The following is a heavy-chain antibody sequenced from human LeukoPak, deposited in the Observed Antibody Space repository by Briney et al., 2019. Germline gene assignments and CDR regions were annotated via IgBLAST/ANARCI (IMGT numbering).Heavy chain of an antibody. V-gene: IGHV4-31*03. J-gene: IGHJ4*02. CDR1: GGSISSGGYY. D-gene: IGHD2-15*01. CDR2: IYYSGSI. Sequence: SQTLSLTCTVSGGSISSGGYYWSWIRQHPGKGLEWIGYIYYSGSIYYNPSLKSRVTMSVDTSKNQFSLNLSSVTAADTAAYYCARYLGGDRDFDYWGQGTLVTVSS. CDR3: ARYLGGDRDFDY.